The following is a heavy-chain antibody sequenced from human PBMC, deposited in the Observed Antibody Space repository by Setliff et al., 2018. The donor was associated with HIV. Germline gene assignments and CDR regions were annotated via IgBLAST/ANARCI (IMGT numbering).Heavy chain of an antibody. CDR2: IYSSGSA. V-gene: IGHV4-59*06. Sequence: SETLSLTCTVSGGSVTSYYWNWIRQHPGKGLEWIGYIYSSGSAYYNPSLKSRVTISVDTSKNQFSLMLSSVAAADTAVYYCARSPSSGYYPNAENFQHWGQGTLVTVSS. CDR3: ARSPSSGYYPNAENFQH. D-gene: IGHD3-22*01. J-gene: IGHJ1*01. CDR1: GGSVTSYY.